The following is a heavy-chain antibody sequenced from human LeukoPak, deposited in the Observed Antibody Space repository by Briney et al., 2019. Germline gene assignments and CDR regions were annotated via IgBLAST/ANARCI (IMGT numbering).Heavy chain of an antibody. D-gene: IGHD6-6*01. CDR3: AKGSSSNIAARLNY. CDR2: ISGSGGST. CDR1: GFTFSSYA. Sequence: PGGSLRLSCAASGFTFSSYAMSWVRQAPGKGLEWVSAISGSGGSTYYADSVKGRFTISRDNSKNTLYLQMNSLRAEDTAVYYCAKGSSSNIAARLNYWGQGTLVTVSS. J-gene: IGHJ4*02. V-gene: IGHV3-23*01.